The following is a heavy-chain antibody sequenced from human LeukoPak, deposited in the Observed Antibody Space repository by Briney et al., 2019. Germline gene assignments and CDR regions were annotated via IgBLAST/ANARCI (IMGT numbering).Heavy chain of an antibody. V-gene: IGHV4-39*07. Sequence: SETLSLTCTVSGGSISSSSYYWGWIRQPPGKGLEWIGSIYYSGSTNYNPSLKSRVTISADTSKNQFSLKLSSVTAADTAVYYCAREGVVVAATLPRYYYMDVWGKGTTVTVSS. CDR2: IYYSGST. CDR1: GGSISSSSYY. D-gene: IGHD2-15*01. J-gene: IGHJ6*03. CDR3: AREGVVVAATLPRYYYMDV.